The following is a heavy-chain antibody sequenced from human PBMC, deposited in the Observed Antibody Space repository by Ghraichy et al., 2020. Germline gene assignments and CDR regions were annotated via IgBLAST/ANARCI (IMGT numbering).Heavy chain of an antibody. CDR3: ARETPLRDPGSSYGMDV. V-gene: IGHV3-30*04. CDR1: GFIFSDYN. J-gene: IGHJ6*02. D-gene: IGHD3-10*01. Sequence: GGSLRLSCVASGFIFSDYNIHWVRQAPGKGLEWVASISDAGGREYYADSVEGRFTLSRDKSKRSLFLEMKSLRTEDTAVYYCARETPLRDPGSSYGMDVCGRGSTVSVSS. CDR2: ISDAGGRE.